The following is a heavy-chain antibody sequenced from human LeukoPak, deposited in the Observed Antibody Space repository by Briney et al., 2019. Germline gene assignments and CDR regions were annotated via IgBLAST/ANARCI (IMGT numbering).Heavy chain of an antibody. CDR2: IYSGGST. J-gene: IGHJ5*02. D-gene: IGHD3-22*01. CDR1: GFTVSSNY. Sequence: GGSLRLSCAASGFTVSSNYMSWVRQAPGKGLEWVSVIYSGGSTYYADSVKGRFTISRDNSKNTLYPQMNSLRAEDTAVYYCARQGRDSSGYNWFDPWGQGTLVTVSS. CDR3: ARQGRDSSGYNWFDP. V-gene: IGHV3-53*01.